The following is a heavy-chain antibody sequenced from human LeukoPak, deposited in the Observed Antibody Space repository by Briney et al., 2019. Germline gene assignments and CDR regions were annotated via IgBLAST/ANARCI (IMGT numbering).Heavy chain of an antibody. J-gene: IGHJ4*02. D-gene: IGHD2-21*01. V-gene: IGHV3-23*01. CDR2: ITGGGST. CDR3: AKDYIYGDGYWDFDY. Sequence: PGGSLRLSCAGSGLSSSYFAMSWVRQAPGKGLEWVAGITGGGSTYYADSVRGRFTISRDNSRNTMSMEMNSLRVDDTAVYFCAKDYIYGDGYWDFDYWGQGILVTVSS. CDR1: GLSSSYFA.